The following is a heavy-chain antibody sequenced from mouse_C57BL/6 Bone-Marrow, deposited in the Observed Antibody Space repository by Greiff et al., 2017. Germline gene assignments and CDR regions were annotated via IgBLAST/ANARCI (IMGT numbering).Heavy chain of an antibody. CDR3: AREVKSPW. D-gene: IGHD4-1*01. CDR1: GYTFTSYW. J-gene: IGHJ2*01. Sequence: VQLQQPGAELVKPGASVKLSCKASGYTFTSYWMQWVNQRPGQGLEWIGEIDPSDSYTNYNQKVKGKATLTVEKSSSTAYMQLSSLTSEDSAVYYCAREVKSPWGGQGTTLTVSS. CDR2: IDPSDSYT. V-gene: IGHV1-50*01.